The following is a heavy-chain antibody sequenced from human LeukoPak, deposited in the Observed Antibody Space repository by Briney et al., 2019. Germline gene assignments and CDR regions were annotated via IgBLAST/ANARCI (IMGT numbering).Heavy chain of an antibody. CDR3: ARGVAAAGYYYYGMDV. CDR2: IYYSGST. J-gene: IGHJ6*02. CDR1: GGSISSYY. V-gene: IGHV4-59*01. Sequence: SETLSLTCTVSGGSISSYYWSWIRQPPGKGLEWIGYIYYSGSTNYNPSLMSRVTISVDTSKNQFSLKLSSVTAADTAVYYCARGVAAAGYYYYGMDVWGQGTTVTVSS. D-gene: IGHD6-13*01.